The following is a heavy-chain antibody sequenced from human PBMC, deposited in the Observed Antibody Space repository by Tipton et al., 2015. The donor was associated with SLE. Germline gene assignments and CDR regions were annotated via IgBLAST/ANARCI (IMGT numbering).Heavy chain of an antibody. CDR2: IYNSGNT. Sequence: TLSLTCTVSGYYISEADYWGWIRQPPGKGLEWIATIYNSGNTYYTPSLKSRFTIALDTSRNHFSLKVTSVTAADTAVYYCARVRSGSHDAFDLWGQGTMVTVSS. J-gene: IGHJ3*01. CDR3: ARVRSGSHDAFDL. D-gene: IGHD6-25*01. CDR1: GYYISEADY. V-gene: IGHV4-38-2*02.